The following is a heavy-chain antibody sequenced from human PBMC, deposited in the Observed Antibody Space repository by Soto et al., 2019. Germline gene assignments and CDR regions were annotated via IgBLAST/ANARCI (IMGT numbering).Heavy chain of an antibody. CDR2: IIPIFGTA. CDR1: GGTFSSYA. CDR3: AREGGGDTAIIPTI. Sequence: QVQLVQSGAEVKKPGSSVKVSCKASGGTFSSYAISWVRQAPGQGLEWMGGIIPIFGTANYAQKFQGRVTSTADEATSTAYMELSSLRSEDTAVYDCAREGGGDTAIIPTIWGQGTMVTVSS. D-gene: IGHD5-18*01. V-gene: IGHV1-69*01. J-gene: IGHJ3*02.